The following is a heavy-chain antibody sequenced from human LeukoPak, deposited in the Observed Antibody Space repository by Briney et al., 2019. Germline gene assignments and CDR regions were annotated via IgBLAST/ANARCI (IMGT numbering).Heavy chain of an antibody. V-gene: IGHV3-23*01. D-gene: IGHD2-15*01. J-gene: IGHJ4*02. CDR1: GFTFSSYA. CDR2: ISGSGGST. Sequence: RTGGSLRLSCAASGFTFSSYAMSWVRQAPGKGLEWVSAISGSGGSTYYADSVKGRFTISRDNSKNTLYLQMNSLRAEDTAVYYCAKALPPNRSGGSCYPVGYFDYWGQGTLVTVSS. CDR3: AKALPPNRSGGSCYPVGYFDY.